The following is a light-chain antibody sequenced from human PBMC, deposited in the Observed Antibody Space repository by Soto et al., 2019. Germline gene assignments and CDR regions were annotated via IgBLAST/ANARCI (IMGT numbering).Light chain of an antibody. CDR1: RNIRNY. J-gene: IGKJ2*01. V-gene: IGKV1-39*01. CDR3: QQSYSTPRT. CDR2: AAS. Sequence: DIQMTQSPSSLSASVGDSVTISCRASRNIRNYLNWYQQKPGKAPELLIYAASSLQSGVPSRFSGSGSGTDFILTISSLQPEDFATYYCQQSYSTPRTFGQGTKLEIK.